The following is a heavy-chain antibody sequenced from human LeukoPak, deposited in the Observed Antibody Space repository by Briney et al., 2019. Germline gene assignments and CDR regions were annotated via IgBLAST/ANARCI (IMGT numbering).Heavy chain of an antibody. CDR2: IIPIFGTA. CDR1: GGTFSSYA. CDR3: ARETPNPHYFDY. Sequence: ASVEVSCKASGGTFSSYAISWVRQAPGQGLEWMGGIIPIFGTANYAQKFQGRVTITTDESTSTAYMELSSLRSEDTAVYYCARETPNPHYFDYWGQGTLVTVSS. J-gene: IGHJ4*02. V-gene: IGHV1-69*05.